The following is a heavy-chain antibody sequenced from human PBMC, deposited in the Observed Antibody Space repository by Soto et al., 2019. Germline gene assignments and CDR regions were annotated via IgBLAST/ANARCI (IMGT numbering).Heavy chain of an antibody. Sequence: PGGSLRLSCAASGFAFSHYGMHWVRQVPGKGLEWVAGIQYDGSKKHYADSVKGQFTISRDNFDNTLYLQASSLRADDAAVYYCARDADTSGHFSYFDAWGQGVSVTVSS. CDR2: IQYDGSKK. D-gene: IGHD3-22*01. V-gene: IGHV3-33*05. J-gene: IGHJ4*02. CDR3: ARDADTSGHFSYFDA. CDR1: GFAFSHYG.